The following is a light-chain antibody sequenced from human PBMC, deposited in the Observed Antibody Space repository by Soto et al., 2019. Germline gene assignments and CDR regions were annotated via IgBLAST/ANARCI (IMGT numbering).Light chain of an antibody. Sequence: DIGLTQSPATLSVSPGDRATLSCRASQTILSKLAWYQQKPGKAPKLLIYGASTLATGIPSSFSGSGSGTDFTLTISSLQPEDFAVYYCQQYDSSPRTFGRGTKVDIK. CDR1: QTILSK. J-gene: IGKJ1*01. V-gene: IGKV3-15*01. CDR2: GAS. CDR3: QQYDSSPRT.